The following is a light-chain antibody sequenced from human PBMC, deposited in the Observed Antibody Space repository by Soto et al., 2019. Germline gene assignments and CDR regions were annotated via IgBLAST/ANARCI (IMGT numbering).Light chain of an antibody. J-gene: IGKJ2*01. Sequence: EIVMTQSPATLSVSPGERATLSCRASQSVSSNLAWYQQKPGQAPRLLIYGASTRATGIPARFSGSGSGTEFTLTISSLQPDDFATYYCQQYDAYPLTFGQGTKLEIK. CDR1: QSVSSN. CDR3: QQYDAYPLT. CDR2: GAS. V-gene: IGKV3-15*01.